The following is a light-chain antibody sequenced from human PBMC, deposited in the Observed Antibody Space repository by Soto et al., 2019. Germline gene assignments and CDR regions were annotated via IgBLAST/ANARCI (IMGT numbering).Light chain of an antibody. Sequence: QSVLTQPASVSGSPGQSITISCTGTSSDIGAYNFVSWFQHHPGKDPKLMIYDVNNRPSGVSNRFSGSKSGNTASLTISGLQLEDEADYYCSAYTRRNTYVFGTGTKLTVL. CDR3: SAYTRRNTYV. CDR2: DVN. J-gene: IGLJ1*01. V-gene: IGLV2-14*01. CDR1: SSDIGAYNF.